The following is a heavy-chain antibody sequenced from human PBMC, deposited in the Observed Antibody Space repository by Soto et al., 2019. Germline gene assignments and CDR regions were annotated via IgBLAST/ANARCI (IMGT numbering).Heavy chain of an antibody. CDR2: IYPGDSDT. J-gene: IGHJ6*03. CDR3: ARLMRYSGYDTSKPHYYYYMDV. V-gene: IGHV5-51*01. Sequence: GESLKISCKGSGCSFTSYWIGWVRQMPGKGLEWMGIIYPGDSDTRYSPSFQGQVTISADKSISTAYLQWSSLKASDTAMYYCARLMRYSGYDTSKPHYYYYMDVWGKGTTVTLSS. D-gene: IGHD5-12*01. CDR1: GCSFTSYW.